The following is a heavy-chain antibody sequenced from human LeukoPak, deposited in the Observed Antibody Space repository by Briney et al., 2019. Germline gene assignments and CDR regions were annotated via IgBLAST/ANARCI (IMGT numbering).Heavy chain of an antibody. V-gene: IGHV3-33*01. D-gene: IGHD3-22*01. CDR2: IWYDGSNK. CDR1: GSTFSSYG. Sequence: PGRSLRLSCAASGSTFSSYGMHWVRQAPGKGLEWVAVIWYDGSNKYYADSVKGRFTISRDNSKNTLYLQMNSLRAEDTAVYYCARDRYYDSSGYPFDYWGQGTLVTVSS. CDR3: ARDRYYDSSGYPFDY. J-gene: IGHJ4*02.